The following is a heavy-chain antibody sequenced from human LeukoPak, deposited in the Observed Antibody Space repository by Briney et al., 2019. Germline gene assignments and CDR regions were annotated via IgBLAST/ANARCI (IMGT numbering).Heavy chain of an antibody. Sequence: ASVKVSCKVSGYTLTELSMHWVRQAPGKGLEWMGGFDPEDGETIYAQKFQGRVNMTEDTSTDTAYMELSSLRSEDTAVYYCATFPQPPRITIFGVAYYFDYWGQGTLVTVSS. V-gene: IGHV1-24*01. CDR2: FDPEDGET. D-gene: IGHD3-3*01. CDR3: ATFPQPPRITIFGVAYYFDY. J-gene: IGHJ4*02. CDR1: GYTLTELS.